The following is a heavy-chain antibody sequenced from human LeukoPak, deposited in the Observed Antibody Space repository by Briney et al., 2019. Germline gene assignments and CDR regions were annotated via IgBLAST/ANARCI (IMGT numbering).Heavy chain of an antibody. CDR1: GFTFSDYY. CDR2: ISSSGSTI. D-gene: IGHD3-22*01. J-gene: IGHJ4*02. V-gene: IGHV3-11*04. Sequence: GGSLRLSCAASGFTFSDYYMSWIRQAPGKGLEWVSYISSSGSTIYYADSVKGRFTISRDSAKNSLYLQMNSLRAEDTAVYYCARDHDSSVRGFDYWGQGTLVTVSS. CDR3: ARDHDSSVRGFDY.